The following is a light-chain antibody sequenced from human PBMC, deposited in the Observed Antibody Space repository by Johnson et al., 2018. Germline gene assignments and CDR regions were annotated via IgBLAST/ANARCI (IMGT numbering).Light chain of an antibody. V-gene: IGLV1-51*02. J-gene: IGLJ1*01. CDR1: SSNIGNNY. CDR2: VNN. CDR3: GTWDSSLTAGNV. Sequence: QSVLTQPPSVSAAPGQKVTISCSGSSSNIGNNYVSWYEQLPGTAPKLLIYVNNNQPSVIPDRFSGSKSGPSPTLAITGLQTGDEADYSCGTWDSSLTAGNVFGTGTKVTVL.